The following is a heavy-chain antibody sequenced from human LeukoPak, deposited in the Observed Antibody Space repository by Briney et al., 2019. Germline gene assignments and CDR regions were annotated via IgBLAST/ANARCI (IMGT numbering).Heavy chain of an antibody. J-gene: IGHJ5*02. CDR3: VGSGFDFWSGYYP. CDR2: IYYSGST. CDR1: GGSIISSSYY. D-gene: IGHD3-3*01. V-gene: IGHV4-39*01. Sequence: SETLSLTCTVSGGSIISSSYYWGWIRQPPGKGLEWIGSIYYSGSTYYNPSLKSRVTISVDTSKNQFSLKLSSVTAADTAVYYCVGSGFDFWSGYYPWGQGTLVTVSS.